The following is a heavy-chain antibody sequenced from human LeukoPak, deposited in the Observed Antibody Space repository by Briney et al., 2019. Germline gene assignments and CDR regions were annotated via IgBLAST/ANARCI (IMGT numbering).Heavy chain of an antibody. CDR2: IRYDGSNK. D-gene: IGHD2-8*01. V-gene: IGHV3-30*02. Sequence: GGSLRLSCAASGFTFSSYGMHWVRQAPGKGLEWVAFIRYDGSNKYYADSVKGPFTISRDNSKNTLYLQMNSLRAEDTAVYYCAKPLGYCTNGVCLFDYWGQGTLVTVSS. CDR3: AKPLGYCTNGVCLFDY. J-gene: IGHJ4*02. CDR1: GFTFSSYG.